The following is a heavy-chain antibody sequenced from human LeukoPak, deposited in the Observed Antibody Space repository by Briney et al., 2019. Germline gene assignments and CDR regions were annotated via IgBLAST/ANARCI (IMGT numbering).Heavy chain of an antibody. CDR2: IYYSGST. J-gene: IGHJ6*02. CDR3: ARRTDYYYGMDV. CDR1: GGSISSYY. V-gene: IGHV4-59*08. Sequence: KPSETLSLTSTVSGGSISSYYWSWIRQPPGKGLEWIGYIYYSGSTNYNPSLKSRVTISVDTSKNQFSLKLSSVTAADTAVYYCARRTDYYYGMDVWVQGTTVTVSS.